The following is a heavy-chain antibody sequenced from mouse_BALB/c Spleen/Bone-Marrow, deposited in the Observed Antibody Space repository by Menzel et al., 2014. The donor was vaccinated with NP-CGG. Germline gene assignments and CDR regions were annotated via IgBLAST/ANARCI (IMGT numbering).Heavy chain of an antibody. CDR1: GYTFTRYV. Sequence: EVKLVESGPELVKPGASVKMSCKASGYTFTRYVMYWVKQKPGQGLEWIGYINPYNDGTKYNEKFKGKATLTSDKSSSTAYMELSSLTSEDSAVYYRARSLLRADYWGQGTSVTVSS. D-gene: IGHD1-1*01. J-gene: IGHJ4*01. CDR3: ARSLLRADY. CDR2: INPYNDGT. V-gene: IGHV1-14*01.